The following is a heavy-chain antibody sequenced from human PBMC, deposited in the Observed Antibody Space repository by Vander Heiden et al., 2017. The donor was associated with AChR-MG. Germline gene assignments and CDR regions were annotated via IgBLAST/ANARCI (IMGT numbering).Heavy chain of an antibody. Sequence: EVQLLESGGGLAQPGGSLRLSCAASGFTFGGYAMSWVRQAPGKGLEWVSAISGSGGSTYYADSVKYRFTISRDTSKNTLYLQMNSLRAEDTAVYYCAKVLLLSIGEADSWGQGTLVTVSS. CDR1: GFTFGGYA. D-gene: IGHD3-10*01. CDR3: AKVLLLSIGEADS. CDR2: ISGSGGST. V-gene: IGHV3-23*01. J-gene: IGHJ5*01.